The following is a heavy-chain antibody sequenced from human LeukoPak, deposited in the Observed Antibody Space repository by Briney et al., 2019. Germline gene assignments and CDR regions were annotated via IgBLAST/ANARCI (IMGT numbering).Heavy chain of an antibody. V-gene: IGHV4-34*01. D-gene: IGHD6-19*01. CDR3: ARECGTRSSGWYDY. J-gene: IGHJ4*02. Sequence: KSSETLSLTCAVYGESFSGYYWSWIRQPPGKGLEWIGEINHSGSTNYNPSLKSRVTISVDTSKNQFSLKLSSVTAADTAVYYCARECGTRSSGWYDYWGQGTLVTVSS. CDR1: GESFSGYY. CDR2: INHSGST.